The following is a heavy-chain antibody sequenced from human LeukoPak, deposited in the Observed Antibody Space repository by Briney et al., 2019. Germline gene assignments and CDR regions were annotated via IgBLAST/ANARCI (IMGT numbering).Heavy chain of an antibody. CDR3: ARGVSGWPYYLDF. CDR2: ITGSGGDS. CDR1: GFTFDSYT. V-gene: IGHV3-23*01. Sequence: GGPLRLSCAASGFTFDSYTMVWVRQAPGSGLEWVSAITGSGGDSYHADSVKGRFTVSRDNSKNTLFLQINSLRVEDTALYYCARGVSGWPYYLDFWGQGTLVTVSS. J-gene: IGHJ4*02. D-gene: IGHD6-25*01.